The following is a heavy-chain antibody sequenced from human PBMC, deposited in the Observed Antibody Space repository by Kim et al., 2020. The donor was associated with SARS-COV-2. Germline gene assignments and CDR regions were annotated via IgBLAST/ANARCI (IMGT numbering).Heavy chain of an antibody. Sequence: GGSLRLSCAASGFTFSSYGMHWVRQAPGKGLEWVAVISYDGSNKYYADSVKGRFTISRDNSKNTLYLQMNSLRAEDTAVYHCAKGSGALGVYGMDVWGQGTTVTVSS. J-gene: IGHJ6*02. CDR2: ISYDGSNK. CDR3: AKGSGALGVYGMDV. CDR1: GFTFSSYG. V-gene: IGHV3-30*18. D-gene: IGHD3-16*01.